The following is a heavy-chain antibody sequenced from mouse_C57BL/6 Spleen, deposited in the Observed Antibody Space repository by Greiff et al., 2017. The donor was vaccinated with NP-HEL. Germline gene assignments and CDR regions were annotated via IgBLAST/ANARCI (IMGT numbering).Heavy chain of an antibody. J-gene: IGHJ2*01. V-gene: IGHV1-42*01. Sequence: VQLKESGPELVKPGASVKISCKASGYSFTGYYMNWVKQSPEKSLEWIGEINPSTGGTTYNQKFKAKATLTVDKSSSTAYMQLKSLTSEDSAVYYCARFPIYYYGSSDYWGQGTTLTVSS. CDR2: INPSTGGT. D-gene: IGHD1-1*01. CDR1: GYSFTGYY. CDR3: ARFPIYYYGSSDY.